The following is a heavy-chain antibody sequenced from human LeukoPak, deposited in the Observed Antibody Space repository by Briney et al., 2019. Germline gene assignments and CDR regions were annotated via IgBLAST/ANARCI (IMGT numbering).Heavy chain of an antibody. J-gene: IGHJ4*02. Sequence: TGGSLRLSCAASGFTFSSYSMNWVHQAPGKGLEWVSHITASGTAMFYADSVKGRFTISRDNAKNSLYLQMNSLRDEDTAVYYCASSGSYRFDYWGQGTLVTVSS. D-gene: IGHD1-26*01. CDR3: ASSGSYRFDY. CDR2: ITASGTAM. V-gene: IGHV3-48*02. CDR1: GFTFSSYS.